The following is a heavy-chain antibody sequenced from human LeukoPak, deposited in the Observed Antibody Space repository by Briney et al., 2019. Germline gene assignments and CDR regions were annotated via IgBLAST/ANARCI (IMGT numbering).Heavy chain of an antibody. V-gene: IGHV1-2*02. CDR3: ARSIQDTTTIIYFDY. CDR1: GYTFTGYY. Sequence: ASVKVSCKASGYTFTGYYMHWVRQAPGQGHEWMGWINPKSGGTNYAQKFQGRVTMTRDTSIGTAYMELSRLRSDDTAIYYCARSIQDTTTIIYFDYCGQGTLVTVSS. D-gene: IGHD5-18*01. CDR2: INPKSGGT. J-gene: IGHJ4*02.